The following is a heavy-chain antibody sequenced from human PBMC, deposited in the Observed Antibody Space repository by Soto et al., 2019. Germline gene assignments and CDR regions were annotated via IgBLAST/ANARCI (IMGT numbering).Heavy chain of an antibody. CDR2: IIPILGIA. V-gene: IGHV1-69*08. CDR1: GGTFSSYT. J-gene: IGHJ4*02. Sequence: QVQLVQSGAEVKKPGSSVKVSCKASGGTFSSYTISWVRQAPGQGLEWMGRIIPILGIANYAQKFQGRVTITADKSTSTAYMELSSLRSEDTAVYYCARDGPYSSGPFDYWGQGTLVTVSS. D-gene: IGHD6-19*01. CDR3: ARDGPYSSGPFDY.